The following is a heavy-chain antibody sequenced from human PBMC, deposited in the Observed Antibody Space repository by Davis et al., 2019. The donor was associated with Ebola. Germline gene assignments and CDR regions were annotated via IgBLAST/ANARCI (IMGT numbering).Heavy chain of an antibody. CDR2: IYSGGST. J-gene: IGHJ4*02. D-gene: IGHD4-23*01. V-gene: IGHV3-53*01. Sequence: GESLKISCAASGFTFSSYAMHWVRQAPGKGLEWVSVIYSGGSTYYADSVKGRFTISRDNSKNTLYLQMNSLRAEDTAVYYCARFFDYGGYFDYWGQGTLVTVSS. CDR1: GFTFSSYA. CDR3: ARFFDYGGYFDY.